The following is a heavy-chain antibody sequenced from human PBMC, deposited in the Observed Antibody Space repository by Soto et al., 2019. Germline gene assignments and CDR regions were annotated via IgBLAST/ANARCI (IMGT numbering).Heavy chain of an antibody. CDR2: ISSYNGNT. D-gene: IGHD4-17*01. Sequence: ASVKVSCKASGYTFTRSAISWVRQSPGQGPEWMGWISSYNGNTKYSQKFQGRVTITRDTSASTAYMELSSLRSEDTAVYYCARDPDYGDYGTSPADDYWGQGTLVTVSS. CDR1: GYTFTRSA. CDR3: ARDPDYGDYGTSPADDY. J-gene: IGHJ4*02. V-gene: IGHV1-18*01.